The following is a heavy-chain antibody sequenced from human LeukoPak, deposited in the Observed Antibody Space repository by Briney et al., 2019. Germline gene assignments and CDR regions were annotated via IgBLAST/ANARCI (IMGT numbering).Heavy chain of an antibody. D-gene: IGHD3-22*01. CDR2: IYYSGST. CDR1: GGSISSSSYY. J-gene: IGHJ4*02. V-gene: IGHV4-39*02. Sequence: SETLSLTCTVSGGSISSSSYYWGWIRQPPGKGLEWIGSIYYSGSTYYNPSLKSRVTISVDTSKNQFSPKLSSVTAADTAVYYCAREGYVSSGYYLYWGQGTLVTVSS. CDR3: AREGYVSSGYYLY.